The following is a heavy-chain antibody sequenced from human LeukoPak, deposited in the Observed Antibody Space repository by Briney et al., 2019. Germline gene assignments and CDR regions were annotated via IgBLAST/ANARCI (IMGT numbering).Heavy chain of an antibody. CDR2: ITGRSDKT. J-gene: IGHJ4*02. CDR3: AKGGWLDD. D-gene: IGHD6-19*01. CDR1: GFNFNKYD. Sequence: GGSLRLSCAASGFNFNKYDMTWARQTPGKGLEWVSTITGRSDKTYYTDSVKGRFVTSRDNSKDTLYLQMNSLRAEDTALYYCAKGGWLDDLGQGALVTVSS. V-gene: IGHV3-23*01.